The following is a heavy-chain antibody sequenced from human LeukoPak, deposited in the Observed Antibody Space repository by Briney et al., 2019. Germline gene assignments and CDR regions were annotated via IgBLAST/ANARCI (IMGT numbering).Heavy chain of an antibody. CDR1: GGSISGSTYY. J-gene: IGHJ4*02. CDR2: INHSGST. V-gene: IGHV4-39*07. CDR3: ASLEYVDY. Sequence: PSETLSLTCTVSGGSISGSTYYWNWIRQPPGKGLEWIGEINHSGSTSYNPSLKSRVTISVDTSKNQFSLKLSSVTAADTAMYYCASLEYVDYWGQGTLVTVSS.